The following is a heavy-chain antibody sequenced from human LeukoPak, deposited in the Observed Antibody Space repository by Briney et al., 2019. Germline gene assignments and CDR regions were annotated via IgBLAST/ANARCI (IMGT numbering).Heavy chain of an antibody. V-gene: IGHV4-59*01. CDR3: ARGGGGSWYGTVDY. CDR2: FHYSGSN. D-gene: IGHD6-13*01. J-gene: IGHJ4*02. CDR1: GGSMSSYY. Sequence: SETLSLTCTVAGGSMSSYYWNWIRQPPGKGLEWIGYFHYSGSNNYNPSLKSRVTISVDTSKNQFSLKLSSVTAADTAMYYCARGGGGSWYGTVDYWGQGTLVTVSS.